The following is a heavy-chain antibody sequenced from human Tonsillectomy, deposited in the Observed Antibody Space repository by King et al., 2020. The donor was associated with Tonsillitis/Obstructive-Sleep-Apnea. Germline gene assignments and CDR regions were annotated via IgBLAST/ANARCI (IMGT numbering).Heavy chain of an antibody. Sequence: VQLVESGGGLIQPGGSLRLSCAASGFTVSSNYMSWVRQAPGKGLEWVSVIYSGGSTYYADSVKGRFTISRDNSKNTLYLQMNSLRAEDTAVYYCASHNGDVLRFLEWLSDYYYYYMDVWGKGTTVTVSS. CDR1: GFTVSSNY. J-gene: IGHJ6*03. D-gene: IGHD3-3*01. CDR3: ASHNGDVLRFLEWLSDYYYYYMDV. CDR2: IYSGGST. V-gene: IGHV3-53*01.